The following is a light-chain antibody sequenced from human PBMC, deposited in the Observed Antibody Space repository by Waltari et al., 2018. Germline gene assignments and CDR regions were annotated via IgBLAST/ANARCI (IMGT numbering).Light chain of an antibody. Sequence: QSVATQPPSASGTPGQRVTISCSGTNFNIGGNPVNWYQQLPGTAPKLLIYNDNQRPSGVPDRFSGSKSGTSASLASSGLQSEDEADYYCAAWDDSLAGVVFGGGTHLTVL. V-gene: IGLV1-44*01. CDR3: AAWDDSLAGVV. J-gene: IGLJ7*01. CDR2: NDN. CDR1: NFNIGGNP.